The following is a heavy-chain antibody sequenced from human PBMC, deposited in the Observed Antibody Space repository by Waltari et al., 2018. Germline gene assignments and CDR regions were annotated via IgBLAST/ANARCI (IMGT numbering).Heavy chain of an antibody. CDR3: ARSDRQSFYSSSSNLGAFDY. Sequence: EVQLVESGGGLIQPGGSLRLSCAASGFTVSSNYMSWVRQAPGKGLEWVSVIYSGGSTYYADSVKGRFTISRDNSKNTLYLQMNSLRAEDTAVYYCARSDRQSFYSSSSNLGAFDYWGQGTLVTVSS. CDR1: GFTVSSNY. V-gene: IGHV3-53*01. J-gene: IGHJ4*02. D-gene: IGHD6-6*01. CDR2: IYSGGST.